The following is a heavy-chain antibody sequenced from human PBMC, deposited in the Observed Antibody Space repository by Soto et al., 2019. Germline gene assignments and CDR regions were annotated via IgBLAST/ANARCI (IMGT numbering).Heavy chain of an antibody. Sequence: PSETLSLTCAVSGGSISSGGYSWSWIRQPPGKGLEWIGYIYYSGSTYYNPSLKSRVTISVDTSKNQFSLKLSSVTAADTAVYYCARDNVRGVPFDYWGQGTLVTVSS. V-gene: IGHV4-31*11. J-gene: IGHJ4*02. CDR2: IYYSGST. CDR1: GGSISSGGYS. D-gene: IGHD3-10*02. CDR3: ARDNVRGVPFDY.